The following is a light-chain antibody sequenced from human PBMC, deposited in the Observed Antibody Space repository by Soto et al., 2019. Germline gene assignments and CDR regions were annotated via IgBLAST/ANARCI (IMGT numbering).Light chain of an antibody. CDR1: RSVNQY. V-gene: IGKV3-15*01. J-gene: IGKJ4*01. CDR3: QQYNSWPPLT. CDR2: DAS. Sequence: EVVMTQSPATLSVSPGERATLSCRASRSVNQYLAWYQQRPGQAPRLLIYDASTRAAGVAARCSGSGSGTDFTLTISSLQSEDVAVYYCQQYNSWPPLTFGGGTKVEI.